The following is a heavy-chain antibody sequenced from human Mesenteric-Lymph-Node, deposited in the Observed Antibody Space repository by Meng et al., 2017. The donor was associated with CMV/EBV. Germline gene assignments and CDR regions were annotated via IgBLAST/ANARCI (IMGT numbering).Heavy chain of an antibody. V-gene: IGHV3-23*01. Sequence: GESLKISCAASGFIFSSYAMSWVRQAPGKGLEWVSGISGSGRNTYYADSVEGRFTISRANSKNTLYLQMNSLRAEDTAVYYCARDHSSGWIDYWGQGTLVTVSS. CDR2: ISGSGRNT. D-gene: IGHD6-19*01. J-gene: IGHJ4*02. CDR3: ARDHSSGWIDY. CDR1: GFIFSSYA.